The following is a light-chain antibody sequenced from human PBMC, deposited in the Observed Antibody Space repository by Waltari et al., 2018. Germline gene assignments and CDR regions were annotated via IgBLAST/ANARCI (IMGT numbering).Light chain of an antibody. CDR1: SSDVGNFNL. CDR2: EAT. Sequence: QSALTQPASVSGSPGQSITISCTGSSSDVGNFNLVSCYQLHPGKAPKLLIYEATKRPSGISNRFSGSKSGNTASLTISGLQAEDEADYYCCSYAGSSSPRLFGGGTKLSVL. J-gene: IGLJ3*02. V-gene: IGLV2-23*01. CDR3: CSYAGSSSPRL.